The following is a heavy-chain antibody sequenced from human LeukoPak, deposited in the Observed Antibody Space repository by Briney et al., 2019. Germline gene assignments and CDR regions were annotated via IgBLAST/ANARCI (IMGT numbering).Heavy chain of an antibody. Sequence: GGSLRLSCAASGFTFSSYSMNWVRQAPGKGLEWVSYISSSSSTIYYADSVKGRFTISRDNAKNSLYLQMNSLRAEDTAVYYCARGRGQVYCSSTSCYMDVWGKGTTVTVSS. J-gene: IGHJ6*03. CDR2: ISSSSSTI. V-gene: IGHV3-48*01. CDR1: GFTFSSYS. D-gene: IGHD2-2*01. CDR3: ARGRGQVYCSSTSCYMDV.